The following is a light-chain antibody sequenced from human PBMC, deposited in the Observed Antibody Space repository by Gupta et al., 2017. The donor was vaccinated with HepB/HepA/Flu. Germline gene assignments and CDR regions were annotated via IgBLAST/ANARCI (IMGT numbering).Light chain of an antibody. J-gene: IGKJ4*01. CDR2: AAS. CDR3: QHYRTYPLS. CDR1: QDVSTW. V-gene: IGKV1D-16*01. Sequence: DIQMTQSPSSLSASVGDRVTITCRASQDVSTWLAWYQQKPGTAPRSLIYAASSLQSGVPSRFSGSGSGTDFTLTISSLQPEDFATYFCQHYRTYPLSFGGGTKVEIK.